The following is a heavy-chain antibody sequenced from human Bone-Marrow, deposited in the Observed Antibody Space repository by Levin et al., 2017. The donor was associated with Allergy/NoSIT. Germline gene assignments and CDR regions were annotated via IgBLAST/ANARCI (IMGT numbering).Heavy chain of an antibody. CDR2: IYWDGEE. Sequence: TNAVGVEWIRQPPGKALEWLALIYWDGEEHYRPSLKNRLTITKDTSRNQVILTMTNMDPVDSGTYFCAHRRHPGAAPDHWGQGTLVTVSS. J-gene: IGHJ4*02. CDR1: TNAVG. V-gene: IGHV2-5*02. CDR3: AHRRHPGAAPDH. D-gene: IGHD6-13*01.